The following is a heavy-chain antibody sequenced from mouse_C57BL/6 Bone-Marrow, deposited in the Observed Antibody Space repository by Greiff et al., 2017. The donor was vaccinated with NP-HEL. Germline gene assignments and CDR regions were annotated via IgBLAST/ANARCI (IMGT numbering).Heavy chain of an antibody. V-gene: IGHV5-12*01. CDR1: GFTFSDYY. Sequence: DVQLVESGGGLVQPGGSLKLSCAASGFTFSDYYMYWVRQTPEKRLEWVAYISNGGGSTYYPDTVKGRFTISRDNAKNTLYLQMSRLKSEDTAMYYCASLYYWGQGTTLTVSS. D-gene: IGHD6-1*01. J-gene: IGHJ2*01. CDR2: ISNGGGST. CDR3: ASLYY.